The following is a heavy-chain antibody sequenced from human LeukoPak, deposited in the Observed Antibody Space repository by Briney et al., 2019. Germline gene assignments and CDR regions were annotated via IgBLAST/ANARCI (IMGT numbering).Heavy chain of an antibody. CDR3: ARDLSAAEIYLFDY. J-gene: IGHJ4*02. Sequence: ASVKVSCKASGYTFTSYGISWVRQAPGQGLEWMGWISAYNGNTNYAQKLQGRVTITADESTSTAYMELSSLRSEDTAVYYCARDLSAAEIYLFDYWGQGTLVTVSS. CDR1: GYTFTSYG. D-gene: IGHD2/OR15-2a*01. V-gene: IGHV1-18*01. CDR2: ISAYNGNT.